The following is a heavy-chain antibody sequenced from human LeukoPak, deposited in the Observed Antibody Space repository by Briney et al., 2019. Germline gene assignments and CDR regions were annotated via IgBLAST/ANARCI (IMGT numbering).Heavy chain of an antibody. CDR1: GFTFANTW. CDR3: AIGGTYGSGS. CDR2: INNDGSTT. D-gene: IGHD3-10*01. J-gene: IGHJ4*02. Sequence: GGSLRLSCAASGFTFANTWMHWVRQAPGKGLVWLSLINNDGSTTNCADSVKGRFTISRDNAKNTVYLQMNSLRAEDTAVYYCAIGGTYGSGSWGQGTLVTVSS. V-gene: IGHV3-74*01.